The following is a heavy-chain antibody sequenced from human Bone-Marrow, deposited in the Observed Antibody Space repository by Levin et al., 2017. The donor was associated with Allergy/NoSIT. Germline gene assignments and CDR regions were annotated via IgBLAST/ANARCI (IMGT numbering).Heavy chain of an antibody. CDR3: AADRLGALDY. J-gene: IGHJ4*02. Sequence: SVKVSCRASGFTFNSQAIYWVRQARGQRPEWMGWIVVGSRNTNYAQNFQDRLTLTRDMSTSTAYLELSSLTSDDTAVYYCAADRLGALDYWGQGALVTVSS. D-gene: IGHD1-26*01. CDR2: IVVGSRNT. V-gene: IGHV1-58*02. CDR1: GFTFNSQA.